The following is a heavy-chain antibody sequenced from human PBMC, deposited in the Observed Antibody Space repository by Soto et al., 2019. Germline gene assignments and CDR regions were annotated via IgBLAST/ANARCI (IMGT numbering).Heavy chain of an antibody. CDR2: IYYSGRT. J-gene: IGHJ1*01. CDR3: TGAPVSGSLSSFRL. Sequence: QVQLQESGPGLVKPSETLSLTCTVSGASVSSSSHFWSWIRQPPGKGLEYIGYIYYSGRTNYNPSRKSRVIISVDRSRNQLSLKLSSVTAADTAVYYCTGAPVSGSLSSFRLWGQGTLATVSS. V-gene: IGHV4-61*01. D-gene: IGHD1-26*01. CDR1: GASVSSSSHF.